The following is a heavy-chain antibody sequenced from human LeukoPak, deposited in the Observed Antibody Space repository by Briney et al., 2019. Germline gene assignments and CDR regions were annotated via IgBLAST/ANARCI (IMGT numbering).Heavy chain of an antibody. Sequence: GGSLRLSCAVSGFTFSSYALSWVRQAPGKGLEWVSVISGSGGSTYYADSVKGRFTISRDNAKNSLYLQMNSLRAEDTAVYYCARGLADFVWGSYPSSYWGQGILVTVSS. V-gene: IGHV3-23*01. CDR2: ISGSGGST. CDR3: ARGLADFVWGSYPSSY. CDR1: GFTFSSYA. J-gene: IGHJ4*02. D-gene: IGHD3-16*02.